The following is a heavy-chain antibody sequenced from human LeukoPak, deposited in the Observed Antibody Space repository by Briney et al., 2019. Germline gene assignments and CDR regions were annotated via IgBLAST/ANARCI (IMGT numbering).Heavy chain of an antibody. CDR3: ARGLFGYGPQYYYYLDV. D-gene: IGHD3-16*01. CDR1: AGSISSYY. V-gene: IGHV4-4*09. CDR2: ICGRGST. J-gene: IGHJ6*03. Sequence: PSQTLSLTCTVSAGSISSYYWSSIRQPPGNGLEWIRYICGRGSTNYNPSLKSRVTISADTSKNQFSLNLTSVTAADTAVYYCARGLFGYGPQYYYYLDVWGKGTTVTVSS.